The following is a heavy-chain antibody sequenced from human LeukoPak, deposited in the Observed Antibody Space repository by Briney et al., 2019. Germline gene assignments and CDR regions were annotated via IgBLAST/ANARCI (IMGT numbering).Heavy chain of an antibody. CDR1: GYSIGSGYY. Sequence: PSETLSLTCAVSGYSIGSGYYWGWIRQPPGKGLEWIGSIYHSGSTYYNPSLKSRVTISVDTSKNQFSLKLSSVTAADTAVYYCARDEGYCSGGSCYRSAFDIWGQGTMVTVSS. D-gene: IGHD2-15*01. CDR2: IYHSGST. J-gene: IGHJ3*02. CDR3: ARDEGYCSGGSCYRSAFDI. V-gene: IGHV4-38-2*02.